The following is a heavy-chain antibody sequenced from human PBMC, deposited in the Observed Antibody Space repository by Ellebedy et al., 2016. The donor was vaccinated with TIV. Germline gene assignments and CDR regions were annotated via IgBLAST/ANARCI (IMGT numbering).Heavy chain of an antibody. Sequence: PGGSLRLSCAASGFIFSSYAMSWVRQAPGKGLEWVSHFSDSTYYADSVQGRFTISRDNSKNTLYLQMNSLRVEDTAIYYCARGRSGTYIHHAFDFWGQGTLVTVSS. CDR2: FSDST. D-gene: IGHD1-14*01. CDR1: GFIFSSYA. J-gene: IGHJ4*02. V-gene: IGHV3-23*01. CDR3: ARGRSGTYIHHAFDF.